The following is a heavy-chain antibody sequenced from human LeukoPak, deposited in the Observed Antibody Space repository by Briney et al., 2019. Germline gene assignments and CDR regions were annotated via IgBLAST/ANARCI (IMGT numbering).Heavy chain of an antibody. V-gene: IGHV3-23*01. D-gene: IGHD5-12*01. CDR1: GFEFNIYG. CDR3: AKDGAWLRFDD. J-gene: IGHJ4*02. CDR2: ISPGGGPT. Sequence: PGGSLRLSCAASGFEFNIYGMNWVRQAPGKGLEWVSGISPGGGPTYYADSVKGRFTISRDDSKNTLYLQMKNLRAEDTAVYYCAKDGAWLRFDDWGQGILVTVSS.